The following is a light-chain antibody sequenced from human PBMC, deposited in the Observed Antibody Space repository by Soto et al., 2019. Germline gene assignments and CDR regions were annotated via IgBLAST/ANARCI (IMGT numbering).Light chain of an antibody. CDR2: GAS. J-gene: IGKJ1*01. CDR1: QSVSSN. V-gene: IGKV3-15*01. Sequence: EIVMTQSPATLSVSPVERATLSCRASQSVSSNLAWYQQTPGQAPRLLIYGASTRATGIPARFSGSGSGTEFTLTISSLQSEDFAVYYCQQYNNWPPVTFGQGTKVDIK. CDR3: QQYNNWPPVT.